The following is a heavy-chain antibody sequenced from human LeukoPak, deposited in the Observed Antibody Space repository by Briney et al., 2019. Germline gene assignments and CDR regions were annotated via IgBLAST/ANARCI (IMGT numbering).Heavy chain of an antibody. J-gene: IGHJ5*02. V-gene: IGHV4-61*02. CDR1: GGSISSGSYY. CDR3: ARDFGGTTPNWFDP. Sequence: SETLSLTCTVSGGSISSGSYYWSWIRQPAGKGLEWIGRIYTSGSTNYNPSLKSRVTISVDTSKNRFSLKLSSVTAADTAVYYCARDFGGTTPNWFDPWGQGTLVTVSS. D-gene: IGHD1-7*01. CDR2: IYTSGST.